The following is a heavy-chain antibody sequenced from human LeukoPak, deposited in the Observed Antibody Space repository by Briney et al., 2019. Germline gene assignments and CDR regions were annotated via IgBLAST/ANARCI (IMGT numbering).Heavy chain of an antibody. D-gene: IGHD6-19*01. V-gene: IGHV1-24*01. Sequence: ASVKVSCKVSGYTLTELSMHWVRQAPGKGLEWMGGFDPEDGETIYAQKFQGRVTMTRDTSTSTAYMELGGLRSDDTAVYYCASGYSSGRYERPLDYWGQGTLVTVSS. CDR3: ASGYSSGRYERPLDY. CDR2: FDPEDGET. CDR1: GYTLTELS. J-gene: IGHJ4*02.